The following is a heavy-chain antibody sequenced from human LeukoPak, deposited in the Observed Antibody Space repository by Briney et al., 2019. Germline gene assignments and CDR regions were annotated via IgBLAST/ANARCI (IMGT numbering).Heavy chain of an antibody. J-gene: IGHJ4*02. Sequence: GGSLRLSCAASGFTFSSYAMHWVRQAPGKGLEWVAVISYDGSNKYYADSVKGRFTISRDNSKNTLYLQMNSLRAEDTAVYYCASGYSGYDEECFDYWGQGTLVTVSS. V-gene: IGHV3-30-3*01. CDR3: ASGYSGYDEECFDY. CDR2: ISYDGSNK. D-gene: IGHD5-12*01. CDR1: GFTFSSYA.